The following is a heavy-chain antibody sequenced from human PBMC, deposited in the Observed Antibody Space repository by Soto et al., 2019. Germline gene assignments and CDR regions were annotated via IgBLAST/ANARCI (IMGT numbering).Heavy chain of an antibody. CDR2: IYYNGNT. Sequence: PSETLSLTCTVSGGSISGYCSNWIRQSPGKGLEWIGLIYYNGNTNYNPSLKSRVTMTVDTSKNQFSLRLTSLTAADTAVYYCTRSEQWRRNGMDAWRQGTTITVS. CDR1: GGSISGYC. V-gene: IGHV4-59*01. J-gene: IGHJ6*02. D-gene: IGHD6-19*01. CDR3: TRSEQWRRNGMDA.